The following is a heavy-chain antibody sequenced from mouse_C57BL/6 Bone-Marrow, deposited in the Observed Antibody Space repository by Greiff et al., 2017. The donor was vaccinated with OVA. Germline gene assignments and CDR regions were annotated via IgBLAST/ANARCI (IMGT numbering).Heavy chain of an antibody. D-gene: IGHD2-4*01. V-gene: IGHV1-82*01. Sequence: QVQLQQSGPELVKPGASVKISCKASGYAFSSSWMNWVKQRPGKGLEWIGRIYPGDGDTNYNGKFKGKATLTADKSSSTAYMQLSSLTSEYSAVYFCAREDDYDWYFDVWGTGTTVTVSS. CDR3: AREDDYDWYFDV. CDR2: IYPGDGDT. J-gene: IGHJ1*03. CDR1: GYAFSSSW.